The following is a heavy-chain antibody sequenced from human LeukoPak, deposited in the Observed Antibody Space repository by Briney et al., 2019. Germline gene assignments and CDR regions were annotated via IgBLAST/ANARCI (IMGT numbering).Heavy chain of an antibody. D-gene: IGHD3-22*01. Sequence: GGSPRLSCAASGFTFSSYSMNWVRQAPGKGLEWVSSISSSSSYIYYADSVKGRFTISRDNAKNSLYLQMNSLRAEDTAVYYCARDAYDSSGLDYWGQGTLVTVSS. CDR1: GFTFSSYS. CDR3: ARDAYDSSGLDY. V-gene: IGHV3-21*01. J-gene: IGHJ4*02. CDR2: ISSSSSYI.